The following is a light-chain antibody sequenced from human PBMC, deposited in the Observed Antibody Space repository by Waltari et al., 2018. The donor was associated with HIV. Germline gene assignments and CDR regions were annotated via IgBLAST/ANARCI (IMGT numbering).Light chain of an antibody. J-gene: IGLJ3*02. V-gene: IGLV1-51*02. Sequence: QSVLTQPPSVSAAPGQKVTISCSGGTSNIGNNYVSWYQQLPGTAPKLLVCEHNKGPPWIPDRFSGATSGASATLGITGLQTGDEADYYCATWDSNLGAWVFGGGTKLTVL. CDR3: ATWDSNLGAWV. CDR2: EHN. CDR1: TSNIGNNY.